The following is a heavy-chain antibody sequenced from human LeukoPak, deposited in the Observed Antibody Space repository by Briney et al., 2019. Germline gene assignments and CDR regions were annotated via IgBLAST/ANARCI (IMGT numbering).Heavy chain of an antibody. CDR2: INHSGST. Sequence: SGTLSLTCAVYGGSFSGYYWSWIRQPPGKGLEWIGEINHSGSTNYNPSLKSRVTISVVASKNQFSLKLSSVTAADTAVYYCARGLVGYCSSTSCSHRPSLSMDVWGKGTTVTVSS. J-gene: IGHJ6*03. CDR3: ARGLVGYCSSTSCSHRPSLSMDV. CDR1: GGSFSGYY. V-gene: IGHV4-34*01. D-gene: IGHD2-2*01.